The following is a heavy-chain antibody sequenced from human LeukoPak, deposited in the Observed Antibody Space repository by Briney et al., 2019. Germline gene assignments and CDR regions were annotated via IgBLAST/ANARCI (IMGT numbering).Heavy chain of an antibody. D-gene: IGHD5-12*01. CDR2: MNPNSGNT. J-gene: IGHJ4*02. CDR3: ARAVARYGGYVSLDY. CDR1: GGTFSSYA. Sequence: ASVKVSCKASGGTFSSYAINWVRQATGQGLEWMGWMNPNSGNTGYAQKFQGRVTMTRNTSISTAYMELSSLRSEDTAVYYCARAVARYGGYVSLDYWGQGTLVTVSS. V-gene: IGHV1-8*02.